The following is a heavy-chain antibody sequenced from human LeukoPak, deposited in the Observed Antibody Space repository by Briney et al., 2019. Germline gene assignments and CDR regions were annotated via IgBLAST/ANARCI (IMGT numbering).Heavy chain of an antibody. CDR1: GFTVSSNY. V-gene: IGHV3-53*04. CDR2: IYSGGST. Sequence: GGSLRLSCAASGFTVSSNYMSWVRQAPGKGLEWVSVIYSGGSTYYADSVKGRFTISRHNSKNTVYLQMNSPRAEDTAVYYCASRGGFSYFDYWGQGSLVTVSS. CDR3: ASRGGFSYFDY. J-gene: IGHJ4*02. D-gene: IGHD3-10*01.